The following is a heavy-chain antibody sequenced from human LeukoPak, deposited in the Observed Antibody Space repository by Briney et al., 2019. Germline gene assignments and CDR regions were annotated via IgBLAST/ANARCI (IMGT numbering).Heavy chain of an antibody. CDR1: GFTFSSHA. J-gene: IGHJ4*02. D-gene: IGHD2/OR15-2a*01. CDR2: ITNDNGDT. V-gene: IGHV3-23*01. CDR3: AREGISRKMDLDY. Sequence: GGSLRLSCAASGFTFSSHAMSWVRQAPEKGLEWVSSITNDNGDTFYADSVKGRFTTSRDDSKNTLYLQMNSLRAEDTAVYYCAREGISRKMDLDYWGQGTLVTVSS.